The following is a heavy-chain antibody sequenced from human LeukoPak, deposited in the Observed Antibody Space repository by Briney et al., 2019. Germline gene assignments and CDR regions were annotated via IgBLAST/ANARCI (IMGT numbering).Heavy chain of an antibody. Sequence: SETLSLTCTVSGGSISSSHWSWIRQPPGKGLEWIGNIHTSGGTNYSPSLKSRVTISADTSRNQFSLKLSSVTAADTAVYYCARGTSTVVTPNYYYYNCMDVWGKGTTVTVSS. J-gene: IGHJ6*03. D-gene: IGHD4-23*01. CDR1: GGSISSSH. V-gene: IGHV4-4*09. CDR2: IHTSGGT. CDR3: ARGTSTVVTPNYYYYNCMDV.